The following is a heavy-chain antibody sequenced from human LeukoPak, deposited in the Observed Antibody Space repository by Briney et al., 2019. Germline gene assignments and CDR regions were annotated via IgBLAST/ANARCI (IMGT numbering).Heavy chain of an antibody. Sequence: GGSLRLSCAASGFTVSSNYMSWVRQAPGKGLEWVSVIYRGGSTYYADSVKGRFTISRDNSKNTLYLQMNSLRAEDTAVYYCARDYYDSSSDYHDYWGQGTLVTVSS. CDR3: ARDYYDSSSDYHDY. CDR1: GFTVSSNY. J-gene: IGHJ4*02. D-gene: IGHD3-22*01. CDR2: IYRGGST. V-gene: IGHV3-66*01.